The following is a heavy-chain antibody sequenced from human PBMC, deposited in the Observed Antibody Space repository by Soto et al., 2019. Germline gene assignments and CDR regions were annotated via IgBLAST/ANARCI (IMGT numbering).Heavy chain of an antibody. J-gene: IGHJ6*03. CDR1: GYTFISYA. D-gene: IGHD2-2*01. CDR2: IKDGNGNT. CDR3: ARDGGTCSSTDCYYMDV. V-gene: IGHV1-3*01. Sequence: GASVKVSCKASGYTFISYAMHWVRQAPGQRFEWMGWIKDGNGNTKYSQEFQGIVLITRDTSASTAYMELSSLRSEDTDLYYCARDGGTCSSTDCYYMDVWGKGTTVTVSS.